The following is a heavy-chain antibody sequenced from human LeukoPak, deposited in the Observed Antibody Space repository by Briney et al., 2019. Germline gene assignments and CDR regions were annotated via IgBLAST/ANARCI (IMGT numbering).Heavy chain of an antibody. CDR3: ARDWGTSPDAFDI. V-gene: IGHV3-30-3*01. J-gene: IGHJ3*02. Sequence: GRSLRLSCAASGFTFSSYAMHWVRQAPGKGLEWVAVTSYDGSNKYYADSVKGRFTISRDNSKNTLYLQMNSLRAEDTAVYYCARDWGTSPDAFDIWGQGTMVTVSS. CDR1: GFTFSSYA. D-gene: IGHD3-16*01. CDR2: TSYDGSNK.